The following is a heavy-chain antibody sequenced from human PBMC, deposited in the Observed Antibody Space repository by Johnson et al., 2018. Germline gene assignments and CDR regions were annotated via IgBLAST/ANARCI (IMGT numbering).Heavy chain of an antibody. V-gene: IGHV3-23*04. CDR1: GLTFSSYA. CDR2: INIGGST. CDR3: EQATAIVGATMGYFDF. Sequence: EVRLVEAGGGLVEHGGSLRLSCAASGLTFSSYAMTWVRQAPGKGLEWVTGINIGGSTDYGDSGKGRVTISRDNSKNTLSLQLNSLRTEDTAVYYCEQATAIVGATMGYFDFWGQGTLVTVSS. D-gene: IGHD1-26*01. J-gene: IGHJ4*02.